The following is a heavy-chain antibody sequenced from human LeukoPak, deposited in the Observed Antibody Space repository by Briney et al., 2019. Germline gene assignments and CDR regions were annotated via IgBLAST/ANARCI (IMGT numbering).Heavy chain of an antibody. CDR3: ARDNYDILTGYYNAGY. D-gene: IGHD3-9*01. V-gene: IGHV1-2*02. Sequence: ASVKVSCKASGYTFTGYYMHWVRQAPGQGLEWMGWINPNSGCTNYAQKFQGRVTMTRDTSISTAYMELSRLRSDDTAVYYCARDNYDILTGYYNAGYWGQGTLVTVSS. CDR1: GYTFTGYY. CDR2: INPNSGCT. J-gene: IGHJ4*02.